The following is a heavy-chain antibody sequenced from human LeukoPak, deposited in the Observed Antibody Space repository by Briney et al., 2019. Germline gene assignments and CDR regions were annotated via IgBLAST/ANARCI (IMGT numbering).Heavy chain of an antibody. D-gene: IGHD3-22*01. V-gene: IGHV4-39*01. Sequence: SETLSLTCTVSGGSISSSSYYWGWIRQPPGKGLEWIGSIYYSGSTYYNPSLKSRVTISVDTSKNQFSLKLSSVTAADTAVYYCASLKVLYYYDSSGHFDHWGQGTLVTVSS. CDR2: IYYSGST. CDR3: ASLKVLYYYDSSGHFDH. CDR1: GGSISSSSYY. J-gene: IGHJ4*02.